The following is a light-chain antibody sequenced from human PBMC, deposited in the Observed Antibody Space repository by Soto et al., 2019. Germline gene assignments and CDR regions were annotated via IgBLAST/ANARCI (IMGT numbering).Light chain of an antibody. CDR3: QQFNSNPLT. Sequence: ILLTPSPSFLSDSVGDRATITCRASQCISSYFAWYQQKPGKAPNLLIYAASTLQSGVPSRFGGGGSGTEFTLTTSSLKPEDFATYYCQQFNSNPLTFGGGTRWIS. V-gene: IGKV1-9*01. CDR2: AAS. J-gene: IGKJ4*01. CDR1: QCISSY.